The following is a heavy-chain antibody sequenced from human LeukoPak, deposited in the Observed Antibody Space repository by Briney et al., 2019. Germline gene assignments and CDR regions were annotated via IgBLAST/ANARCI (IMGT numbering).Heavy chain of an antibody. J-gene: IGHJ4*02. CDR1: GGSFNAYY. CDR3: ARLPLWFGDQETLPN. Sequence: SETLSLTCAVSGGSFNAYYWSWIRPPPGKGLEWIGEINQSGSANYNPSLKSRVTLLVDTSKNQFSLKLSSVTAADTAVYYCARLPLWFGDQETLPNWGQGTLVTVSS. D-gene: IGHD3-10*01. V-gene: IGHV4-34*01. CDR2: INQSGSA.